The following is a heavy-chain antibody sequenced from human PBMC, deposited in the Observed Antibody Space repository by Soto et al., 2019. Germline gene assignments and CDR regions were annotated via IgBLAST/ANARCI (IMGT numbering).Heavy chain of an antibody. CDR3: ARGRGYDSFDY. V-gene: IGHV4-30-2*06. CDR2: ISHLEST. D-gene: IGHD5-12*01. Sequence: SETLSLTCTVSGASISYGGFSWSWIRQSPGKGLEWIGYISHLESTYFHPSFKSRPTMSIDRTRNQFSLKLTSVTAADMAVYYCARGRGYDSFDYWGQGVLVTVSS. J-gene: IGHJ4*02. CDR1: GASISYGGFS.